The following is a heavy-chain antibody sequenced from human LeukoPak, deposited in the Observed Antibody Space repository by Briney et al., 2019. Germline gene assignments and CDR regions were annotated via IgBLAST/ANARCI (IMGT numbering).Heavy chain of an antibody. CDR1: GFIFSRYT. CDR3: VKDLRRIQYPLKYYFDY. D-gene: IGHD4-11*01. V-gene: IGHV3-64D*06. CDR2: ISSRGDDT. J-gene: IGHJ4*02. Sequence: AGGSLRLSCSASGFIFSRYTMHWVRQAPGKGLEYVSGISSRGDDTYYADSVKGRFAIARDNSKNTLYLQMSSLRTEDTAVYYCVKDLRRIQYPLKYYFDYWGQGTLVTVSS.